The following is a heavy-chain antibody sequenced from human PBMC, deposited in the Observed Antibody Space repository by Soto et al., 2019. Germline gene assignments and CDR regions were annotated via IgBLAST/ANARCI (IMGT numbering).Heavy chain of an antibody. CDR3: AKGAVAGTGGDY. CDR2: ISYDGSNK. V-gene: IGHV3-30*18. CDR1: GFTFSSYG. J-gene: IGHJ4*02. Sequence: GGSLRLSCAASGFTFSSYGMHWVRQAPGKGLEWVAVISYDGSNKYYANSVKGRFTISRDNSKNTLYLQMTSLRAEDTAVYYCAKGAVAGTGGDYWGQGTLVNVSS. D-gene: IGHD6-19*01.